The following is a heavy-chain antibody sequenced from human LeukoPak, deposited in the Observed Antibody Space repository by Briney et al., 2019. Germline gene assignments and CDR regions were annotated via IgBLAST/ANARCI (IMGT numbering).Heavy chain of an antibody. J-gene: IGHJ4*02. CDR3: ARGSARTLD. CDR2: TYYRSKWYN. Sequence: SQTLSLTCAISGDSVSSKNAAWNWIRQSPSRGLEWLGRTYYRSKWYNDYAVSVKGRITTNPDTSKNQFSLHLDSVTPEDTAVYYCARGSARTLDWGQGTLVTVSS. V-gene: IGHV6-1*01. D-gene: IGHD5-18*01. CDR1: GDSVSSKNAA.